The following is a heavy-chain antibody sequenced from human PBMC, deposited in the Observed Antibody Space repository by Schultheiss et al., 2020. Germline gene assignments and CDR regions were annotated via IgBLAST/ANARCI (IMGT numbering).Heavy chain of an antibody. CDR2: INPIFGTA. J-gene: IGHJ4*02. CDR3: ASLVVGGSGSHEIHDY. Sequence: ASVKVSCKASGYTFTGYYMHWVRQAPGQGLEWMGWINPIFGTANYAQKFQGRVTMTRDTSTSTVYMELSSLRSEDTAVYYCASLVVGGSGSHEIHDYWGQGTLVTVSS. CDR1: GYTFTGYY. D-gene: IGHD3-10*01. V-gene: IGHV1-46*01.